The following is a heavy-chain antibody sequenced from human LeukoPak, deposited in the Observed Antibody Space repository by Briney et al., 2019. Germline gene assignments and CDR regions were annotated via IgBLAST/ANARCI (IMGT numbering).Heavy chain of an antibody. Sequence: GESLKISCKGSGYSFTSYWIGWVRQMPGKGLEWMGIIYPGDSDTRYSPSFQGQVTISADKSISTAYLQWSSLKASDTAMYYCARQRSRTSYYYGVDVWGQGTTVTVSS. V-gene: IGHV5-51*01. D-gene: IGHD6-13*01. J-gene: IGHJ6*02. CDR3: ARQRSRTSYYYGVDV. CDR2: IYPGDSDT. CDR1: GYSFTSYW.